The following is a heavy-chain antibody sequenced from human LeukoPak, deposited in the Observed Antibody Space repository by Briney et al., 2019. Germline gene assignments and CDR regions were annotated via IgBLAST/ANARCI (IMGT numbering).Heavy chain of an antibody. CDR3: AREGSGYDLSSGYYYGMDV. Sequence: SETLSLTCTVSGGSISSYYWSWIRQPPGKGLEWIGYIYNSGSTNYNPSLKRRVTISVDTSKNQFSLKLSSVTAADTAVYYCAREGSGYDLSSGYYYGMDVWGQGTTVTVSS. D-gene: IGHD5-12*01. V-gene: IGHV4-59*01. CDR2: IYNSGST. CDR1: GGSISSYY. J-gene: IGHJ6*02.